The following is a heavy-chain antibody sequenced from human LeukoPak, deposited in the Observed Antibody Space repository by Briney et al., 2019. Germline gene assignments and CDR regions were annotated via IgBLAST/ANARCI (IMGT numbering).Heavy chain of an antibody. D-gene: IGHD3-10*01. J-gene: IGHJ6*03. CDR1: GYTFTSYY. V-gene: IGHV1-46*01. CDR3: AKGPRITLVRGGQWYYYMDV. CDR2: INPSGGST. Sequence: ASVKVSCKASGYTFTSYYMYWVRQAPGQGLEWMGIINPSGGSTNYAQKFQGRVTVTRDTSTSTVYMELSSLRSEDTAVYYCAKGPRITLVRGGQWYYYMDVWGKGTTVTVSS.